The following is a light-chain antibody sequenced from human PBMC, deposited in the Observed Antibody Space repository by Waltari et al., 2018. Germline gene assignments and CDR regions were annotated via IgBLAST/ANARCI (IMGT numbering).Light chain of an antibody. Sequence: ETVLPRPPASLLVSWAGRAPINCSSSQSILFSPTNKNYLSWYQQKPGQPPKLLIYWASIRESGVPDRFSGSGSGSDFTLTISSLQAEDVAVYYCQQYYTAPATFGPGTKVDVK. CDR2: WAS. J-gene: IGKJ3*01. V-gene: IGKV4-1*01. CDR1: QSILFSPTNKNY. CDR3: QQYYTAPAT.